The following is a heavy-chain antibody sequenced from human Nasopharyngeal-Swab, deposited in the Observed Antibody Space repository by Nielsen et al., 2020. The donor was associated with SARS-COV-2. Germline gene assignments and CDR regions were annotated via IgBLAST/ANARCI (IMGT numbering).Heavy chain of an antibody. CDR1: GFTFSSYA. D-gene: IGHD4-23*01. Sequence: GESLKISCTASGFTFSSYAMSWVRQAPGKGLEWVSEISGSGGSTYYAESVKGRFTISRDNSKNTQYLQMSSLRAEDTAIYYCAKDLGVESPLWFDYWGQGTLLTVSS. J-gene: IGHJ4*02. CDR3: AKDLGVESPLWFDY. V-gene: IGHV3-23*01. CDR2: ISGSGGST.